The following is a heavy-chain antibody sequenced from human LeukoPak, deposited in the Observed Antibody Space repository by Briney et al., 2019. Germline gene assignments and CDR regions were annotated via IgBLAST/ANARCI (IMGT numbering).Heavy chain of an antibody. CDR3: ARDQTDYYDSTGYDC. J-gene: IGHJ4*02. Sequence: PGGSLRLSCVGSGVTFSSYSLNWVRQAPGKGPEWISYISTSSDTIYYADSVKGRFTISRDNAKNSLYLQMNSLRAEDTAVYYCARDQTDYYDSTGYDCWGQGTLVTVSS. V-gene: IGHV3-48*01. D-gene: IGHD3-22*01. CDR2: ISTSSDTI. CDR1: GVTFSSYS.